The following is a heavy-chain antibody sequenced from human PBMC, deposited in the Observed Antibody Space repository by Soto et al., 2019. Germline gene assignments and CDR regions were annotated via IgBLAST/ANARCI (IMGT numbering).Heavy chain of an antibody. CDR3: GRYLMWCVGARRFDH. D-gene: IGHD2-21*01. CDR1: GYTFTGHY. Sequence: QVLLVQSGAEVKKPGASVKVSCKASGYTFTGHYLHWVRQAPGRGLEWMGWINPSTGGTNFAQEFQCRVTITSDTSIRTVYLELSSLTSDDTAVYYCGRYLMWCVGARRFDHWGQGTHVTVSS. V-gene: IGHV1-2*02. J-gene: IGHJ4*02. CDR2: INPSTGGT.